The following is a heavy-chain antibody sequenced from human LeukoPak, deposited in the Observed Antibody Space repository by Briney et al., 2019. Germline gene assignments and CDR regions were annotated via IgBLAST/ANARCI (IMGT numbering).Heavy chain of an antibody. D-gene: IGHD5-18*01. Sequence: PSQTLSLTCSVSGGSISSNNYYWNWIRPRPGKDLEWIGSSYYSGSTYYNPSLKSRVTISVDTSKNQFSLRLSSVPAADTAVYYCARLGLYSYGPMDVWGQGTTVTVSS. J-gene: IGHJ6*02. CDR3: ARLGLYSYGPMDV. CDR1: GGSISSNNYY. V-gene: IGHV4-31*03. CDR2: SYYSGST.